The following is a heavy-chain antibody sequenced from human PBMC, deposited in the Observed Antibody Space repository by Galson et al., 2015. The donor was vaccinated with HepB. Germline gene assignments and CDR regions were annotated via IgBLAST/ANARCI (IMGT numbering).Heavy chain of an antibody. V-gene: IGHV3-21*01. CDR1: GFTFSSYS. CDR3: ARDRTGGTDAFDI. D-gene: IGHD6-25*01. J-gene: IGHJ3*02. CDR2: ISSSSSYI. Sequence: SLRLSCAASGFTFSSYSMNWVRQAPGKGLEWVSSISSSSSYIYYADSVKGRFTISRDNAKNSLYLQMNSLRAEDTAVYYCARDRTGGTDAFDIWGQGTMVTVSS.